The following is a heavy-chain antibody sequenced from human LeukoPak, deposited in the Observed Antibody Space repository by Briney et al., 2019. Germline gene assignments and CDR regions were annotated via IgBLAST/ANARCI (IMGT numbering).Heavy chain of an antibody. J-gene: IGHJ4*02. V-gene: IGHV1-2*02. CDR1: GYTFTGYY. D-gene: IGHD6-13*01. Sequence: ASVKVSCKASGYTFTGYYMHWLRQAPGQGLEWMGWISPNSGDTNYAQKFQGRVTMTRDTSISTAYMELSRLRSDDTAVYYCARGKSSTWYYYWGQGTLVTVSS. CDR2: ISPNSGDT. CDR3: ARGKSSTWYYY.